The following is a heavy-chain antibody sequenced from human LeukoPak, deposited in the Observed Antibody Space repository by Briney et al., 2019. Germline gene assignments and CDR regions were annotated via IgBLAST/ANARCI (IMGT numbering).Heavy chain of an antibody. V-gene: IGHV3-7*01. CDR2: IKQDGSEK. Sequence: GGSLRLSCAASGFTFSSYWMSWVRQAPGKGLEWVANIKQDGSEKYYVDSVKGRFTISRDNAKNSLFLQMNSLRAEDTAVYYCARDGNYDILTGHSYYYYYYMDVWGKGTTVTVSS. J-gene: IGHJ6*03. CDR1: GFTFSSYW. CDR3: ARDGNYDILTGHSYYYYYYMDV. D-gene: IGHD3-9*01.